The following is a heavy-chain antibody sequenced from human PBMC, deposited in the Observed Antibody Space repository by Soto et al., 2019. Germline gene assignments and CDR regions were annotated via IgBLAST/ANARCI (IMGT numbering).Heavy chain of an antibody. Sequence: QVQLVESGGGVVQPGTSLRLSCSTSGFSLSSYGMHWVRQAPGKGLEWVADSSFDGSDAHYADSVKGRFTISRGRSTLYLQVNSLSGDDTATYFCVRELGFSSTWPAYWGQGTLVTVSS. D-gene: IGHD2-2*01. CDR1: GFSLSSYG. J-gene: IGHJ4*02. CDR3: VRELGFSSTWPAY. V-gene: IGHV3-30*19. CDR2: SSFDGSDA.